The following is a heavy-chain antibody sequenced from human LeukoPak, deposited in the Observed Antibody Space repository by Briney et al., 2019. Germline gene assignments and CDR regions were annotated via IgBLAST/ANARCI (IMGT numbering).Heavy chain of an antibody. Sequence: GGSLRLSCVVSGFTFSDYNMNWIRQAPGKGLEWLSYISARGSTIYYADSVKGRFTISRDNAKNSLYLQMNGLRAEDTAVYYCARDFHGLYYFDYWGQGTLVTVSS. CDR1: GFTFSDYN. V-gene: IGHV3-11*04. CDR2: ISARGSTI. CDR3: ARDFHGLYYFDY. J-gene: IGHJ4*02. D-gene: IGHD5-24*01.